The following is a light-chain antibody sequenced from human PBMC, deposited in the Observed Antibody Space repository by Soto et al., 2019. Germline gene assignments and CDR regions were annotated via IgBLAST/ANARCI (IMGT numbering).Light chain of an antibody. CDR2: GAS. CDR1: QNVNSN. Sequence: EIVMTQSPATLSVSPGERAALSCRASQNVNSNLAWYQQKPAQAPRLLIYGASTRATGIPARFSGSGSGTEFTLTSSNLQSEDFAVYYCQQYNNWPLTFGGGTKVEIK. CDR3: QQYNNWPLT. J-gene: IGKJ4*01. V-gene: IGKV3-15*01.